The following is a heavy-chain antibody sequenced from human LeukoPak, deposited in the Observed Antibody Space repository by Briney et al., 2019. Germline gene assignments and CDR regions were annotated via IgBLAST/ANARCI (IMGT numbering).Heavy chain of an antibody. J-gene: IGHJ4*02. CDR1: GGSMTTHH. D-gene: IGHD5-18*01. CDR2: VFDSGRT. Sequence: SETLSLTCTVSGGSMTTHHWNWIRQTPGKGLEWIGYVFDSGRTKENPSLRSRVTLSADTSKNQLSLRLSSVTAADTAVYYCTTIKRGNIFGYFDFWGQGILVTVSS. V-gene: IGHV4-59*11. CDR3: TTIKRGNIFGYFDF.